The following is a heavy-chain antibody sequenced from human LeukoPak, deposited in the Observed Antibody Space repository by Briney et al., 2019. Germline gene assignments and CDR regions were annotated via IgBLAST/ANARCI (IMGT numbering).Heavy chain of an antibody. CDR3: ARDLLKILAYCGGDCYSLGDAFDI. CDR1: GFTFSSYW. D-gene: IGHD2-21*02. CDR2: INSDGSST. V-gene: IGHV3-74*01. J-gene: IGHJ3*02. Sequence: GGSLRLSCAASGFTFSSYWVHWVRQAPAKGLVWVSRINSDGSSTLYADSVKGRFTISRDNAKNMLYLQMNSLRAEDTAVYYCARDLLKILAYCGGDCYSLGDAFDIWGQGTMVTVSS.